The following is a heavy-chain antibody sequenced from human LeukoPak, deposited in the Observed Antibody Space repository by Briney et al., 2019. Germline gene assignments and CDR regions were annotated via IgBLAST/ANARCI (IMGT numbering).Heavy chain of an antibody. Sequence: GGSLRLSCAASGFTFSSYNMNWVRQTPGQGLEWVSSINSGSSHIYYADSVKGRFTISRDNAKSSLYLQMNSLRAEDTAVYYCARDPYSGSYGADYYYYMDVWGKGTTVTISS. CDR1: GFTFSSYN. D-gene: IGHD1-26*01. J-gene: IGHJ6*03. CDR2: INSGSSHI. CDR3: ARDPYSGSYGADYYYYMDV. V-gene: IGHV3-21*01.